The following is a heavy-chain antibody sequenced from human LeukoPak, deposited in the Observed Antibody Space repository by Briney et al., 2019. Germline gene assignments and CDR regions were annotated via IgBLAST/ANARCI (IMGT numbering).Heavy chain of an antibody. D-gene: IGHD2-15*01. CDR1: GFTFSSYA. CDR2: ISYDGSNK. J-gene: IGHJ4*02. Sequence: GGSLRLSCAASGFTFSSYAMHWVRQAPGKGLEWVAVISYDGSNKYYADSVKGRFTISRDNSKSTLCLQRNSLRAEDTAVYYCAKQLGYCSDGSCYFPYWGQGTLVTVSS. CDR3: AKQLGYCSDGSCYFPY. V-gene: IGHV3-30-3*02.